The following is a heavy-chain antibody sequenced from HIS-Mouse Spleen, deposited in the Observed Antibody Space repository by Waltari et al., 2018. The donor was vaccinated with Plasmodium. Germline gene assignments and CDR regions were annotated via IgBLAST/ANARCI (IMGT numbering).Heavy chain of an antibody. CDR3: ARRGGSYYYFDY. CDR1: GGSISSSSYY. V-gene: IGHV4-39*01. D-gene: IGHD1-26*01. Sequence: QLQLQESGPGLVKPSETLSLTCTVSGGSISSSSYYWGWIRQPPGKGLEWIGSIYYSGSTYSIPSLKSRVTISVDTSKNQFSLKLSSVTAADTAVYYCARRGGSYYYFDYWGQGTLVTVSS. CDR2: IYYSGST. J-gene: IGHJ4*02.